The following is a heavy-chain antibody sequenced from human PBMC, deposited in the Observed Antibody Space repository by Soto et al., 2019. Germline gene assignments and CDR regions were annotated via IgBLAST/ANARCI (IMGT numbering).Heavy chain of an antibody. CDR2: IIPILGLS. Sequence: SVKVSCKASGGTFSNYTISWVRQAPGQGLEWMGRIIPILGLSNYAQKFHGRVTITADRSTSTAYMELSSLRSEDTAIYFCARVPGIAARPSDYWGQGTLVTVSS. CDR3: ARVPGIAARPSDY. J-gene: IGHJ4*02. V-gene: IGHV1-69*02. CDR1: GGTFSNYT. D-gene: IGHD6-6*01.